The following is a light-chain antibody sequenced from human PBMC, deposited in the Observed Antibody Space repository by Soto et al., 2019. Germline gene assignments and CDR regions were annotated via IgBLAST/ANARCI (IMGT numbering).Light chain of an antibody. J-gene: IGLJ1*01. V-gene: IGLV2-14*01. CDR2: DVS. CDR1: SSDVGGYNY. CDR3: SSYTYSRTPYD. Sequence: ALTQPASVSGSPGQSITISCTGTSSDVGGYNYVSWYQQHPGKAPKLMIYDVSNRPSGVSNRFSGSKSGNTASLTISGLQAEDESDYSCSSYTYSRTPYDFGTGNKDNDL.